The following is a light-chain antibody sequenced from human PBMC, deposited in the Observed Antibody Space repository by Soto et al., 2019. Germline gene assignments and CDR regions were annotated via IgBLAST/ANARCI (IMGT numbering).Light chain of an antibody. V-gene: IGLV2-14*01. Sequence: QSALTQPASVSGSLGQSITISCTGTSSDVGNYDYVSWYQQHPGKAPQLMIYDVTHRPSGVSNRFSGSKSGNTASLTISGLQAEDEGDYYCSSFTTTSTLVLFGGGTQLTVL. CDR3: SSFTTTSTLVL. J-gene: IGLJ2*01. CDR2: DVT. CDR1: SSDVGNYDY.